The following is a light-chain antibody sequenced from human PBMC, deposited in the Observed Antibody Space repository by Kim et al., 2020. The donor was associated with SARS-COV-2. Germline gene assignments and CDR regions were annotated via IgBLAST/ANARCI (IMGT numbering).Light chain of an antibody. J-gene: IGLJ3*02. CDR3: QVWDNSTDHWV. Sequence: SYELTQPPSVSVAPGGTARIACGGDNFGSKIVHWYQQRPGQAPVLVIFYDRERPSRIPERISGSKSGNTATLTISRVEAGDEAAYYCQVWDNSTDHWVFG. CDR1: NFGSKI. V-gene: IGLV3-21*04. CDR2: YDR.